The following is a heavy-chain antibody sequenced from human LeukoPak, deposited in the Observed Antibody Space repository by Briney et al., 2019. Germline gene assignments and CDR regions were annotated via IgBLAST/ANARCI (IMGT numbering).Heavy chain of an antibody. V-gene: IGHV3-21*04. CDR3: ARAYDYVWGSYRYPDY. D-gene: IGHD3-16*02. Sequence: GGSLRLSCETSGFIFSSYTMNWVRQAPGKGLEWVSSIHPTSNPIHYADSVKGRFTISRDNAKNSLYLQMNSLRAEDTAVYYCARAYDYVWGSYRYPDYWGQGTLVTVSS. CDR1: GFIFSSYT. J-gene: IGHJ4*02. CDR2: IHPTSNPI.